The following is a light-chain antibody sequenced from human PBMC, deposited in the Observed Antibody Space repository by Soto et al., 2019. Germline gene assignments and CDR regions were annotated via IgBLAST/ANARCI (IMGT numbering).Light chain of an antibody. CDR2: DAS. CDR1: QSISTW. V-gene: IGKV1-33*01. CDR3: QQYDDLPIT. J-gene: IGKJ5*01. Sequence: DIQMTQSPSTLSASAGDRVTITCRASQSISTWLAWYQQKPGKAPKLLIYDASNLHPGVPSRFRGSGSGTEFSFNITSLQPEDVATYYCQQYDDLPITFGQGTRLEIK.